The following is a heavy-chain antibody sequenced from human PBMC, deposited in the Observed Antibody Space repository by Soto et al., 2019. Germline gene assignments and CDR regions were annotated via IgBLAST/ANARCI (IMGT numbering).Heavy chain of an antibody. CDR1: GGSISSYY. V-gene: IGHV4-59*01. CDR3: ARSGIAAAGYYYYYYMDV. Sequence: SETLSLTCTVSGGSISSYYWSWIRQPPGKGLEWIGYIYYSGSTNYNPSLKSRVTISVDTSKNQFSLKLSSVTAADTAVYYCARSGIAAAGYYYYYYMDVWGKGTTVTVSS. D-gene: IGHD6-13*01. J-gene: IGHJ6*03. CDR2: IYYSGST.